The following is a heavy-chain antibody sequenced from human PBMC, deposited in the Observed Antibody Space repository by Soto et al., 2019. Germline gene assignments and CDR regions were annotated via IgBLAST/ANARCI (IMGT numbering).Heavy chain of an antibody. Sequence: SETLSLTCAVSGYSISSGYYWGWIRQTPGKGLEWIASIYHSESTYYNPSLKSRVTISVDTSKNQFSLKLTSVTAADTAVYYCARVAATVAPGWFDPWGQGIMVTVSS. CDR1: GYSISSGYY. CDR3: ARVAATVAPGWFDP. CDR2: IYHSEST. D-gene: IGHD4-17*01. J-gene: IGHJ5*02. V-gene: IGHV4-38-2*01.